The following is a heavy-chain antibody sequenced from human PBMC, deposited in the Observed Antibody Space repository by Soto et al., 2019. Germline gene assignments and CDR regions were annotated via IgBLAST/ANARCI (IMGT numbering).Heavy chain of an antibody. CDR1: GFTFSNYA. CDR3: ANKRGPIVDYYYGMDV. D-gene: IGHD3-16*01. CDR2: ISASGSRI. V-gene: IGHV3-23*01. J-gene: IGHJ6*02. Sequence: EVPLLESGGGLVQPGGSLRLSCAASGFTFSNYAITWVRQAPGKGLEWVSTISASGSRIFYADSVKGRFTISRDNPRNTLYLEMKSLRADDTAVYYCANKRGPIVDYYYGMDVWGLGTTVTVSS.